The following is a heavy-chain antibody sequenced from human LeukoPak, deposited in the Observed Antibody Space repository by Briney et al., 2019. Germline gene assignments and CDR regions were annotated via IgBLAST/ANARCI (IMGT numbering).Heavy chain of an antibody. J-gene: IGHJ4*02. D-gene: IGHD6-6*01. Sequence: PGGSLRLSCAASGFTFSSYAMSWVRQAPGKGLEWVSAISGSGGSTYYADSVKGRFTISRDNSKNTLYLQLNSLRAEDTAVYYCAKVVEQIAAPPTYYFDYWGQGTLVTVSS. CDR3: AKVVEQIAAPPTYYFDY. V-gene: IGHV3-23*01. CDR1: GFTFSSYA. CDR2: ISGSGGST.